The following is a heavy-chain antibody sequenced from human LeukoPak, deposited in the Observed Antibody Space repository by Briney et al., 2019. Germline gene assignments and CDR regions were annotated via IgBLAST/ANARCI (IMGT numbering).Heavy chain of an antibody. V-gene: IGHV4-39*01. CDR3: ASQGRKNYDSSGYYYAS. J-gene: IGHJ4*02. Sequence: SETLSLTCNVSGGSINSSSYYWGWIRQPPGKGLEWIGSIYYSGSTYYNPSLKSRVTISGDTSKNQFSLKLSSVTAADTAVYYCASQGRKNYDSSGYYYASWGQGTLVTVSS. D-gene: IGHD3-22*01. CDR2: IYYSGST. CDR1: GGSINSSSYY.